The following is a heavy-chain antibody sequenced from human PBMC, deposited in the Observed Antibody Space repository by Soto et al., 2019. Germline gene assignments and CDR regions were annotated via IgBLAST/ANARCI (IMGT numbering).Heavy chain of an antibody. CDR3: ARTELRYFDWYYYYGMDV. CDR1: GGSFSGYY. J-gene: IGHJ6*02. CDR2: INHSGST. V-gene: IGHV4-34*01. D-gene: IGHD3-9*01. Sequence: SETLSLTCAVYGGSFSGYYWSWIRQPPGKGLEWIGEINHSGSTNYNPSLKSRVTISVDTSKNQFSLKLSSVTAADTAVYYCARTELRYFDWYYYYGMDVWGQGTTVTVSS.